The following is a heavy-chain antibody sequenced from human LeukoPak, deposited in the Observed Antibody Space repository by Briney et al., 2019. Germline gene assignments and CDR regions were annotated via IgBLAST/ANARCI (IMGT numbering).Heavy chain of an antibody. J-gene: IGHJ5*02. CDR3: ASISSLGESDP. CDR1: GFTFSSYS. D-gene: IGHD3-10*01. Sequence: GGSLRLSCAASGFTFSSYSMNWVRQAPGKGLEWVSSISSSSSYIYYADSVKGRFTISRDNAKNSLYLQMNSLRAEDTAVYYCASISSLGESDPWGQGTLVTVSS. V-gene: IGHV3-21*04. CDR2: ISSSSSYI.